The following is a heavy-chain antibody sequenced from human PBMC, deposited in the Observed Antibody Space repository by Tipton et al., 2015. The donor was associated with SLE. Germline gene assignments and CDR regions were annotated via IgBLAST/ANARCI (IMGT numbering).Heavy chain of an antibody. Sequence: TLSLTCTVSGGSISSYYWSWIRQPPGKGLEWIGYIYYSGSTNYNPSLKSRVTISVDTSKNQFSLKLSSVTAADTALYYCARVRVGAPDYWGQGTLVTVSS. CDR2: IYYSGST. D-gene: IGHD1-26*01. V-gene: IGHV4-59*01. CDR1: GGSISSYY. J-gene: IGHJ4*02. CDR3: ARVRVGAPDY.